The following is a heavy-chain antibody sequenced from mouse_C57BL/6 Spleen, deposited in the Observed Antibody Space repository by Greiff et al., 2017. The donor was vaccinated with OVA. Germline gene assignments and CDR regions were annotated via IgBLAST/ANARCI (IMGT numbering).Heavy chain of an antibody. J-gene: IGHJ2*01. V-gene: IGHV1-26*01. CDR1: GYTFTDYY. D-gene: IGHD3-1*01. CDR3: AREGLTSGDY. CDR2: INPNNGGT. Sequence: VQLQQSGPELVKPGASVKISCKASGYTFTDYYMNWVKQSHGKSLEWLGDINPNNGGTSYNQKFKGKATLTVDKSSSTAYMELRSLTSEDSAVYYGAREGLTSGDYWGQGTTLTVSS.